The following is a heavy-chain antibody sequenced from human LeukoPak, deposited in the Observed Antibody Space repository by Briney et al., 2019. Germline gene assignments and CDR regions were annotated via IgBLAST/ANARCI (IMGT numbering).Heavy chain of an antibody. Sequence: SETLSLTCTVSGGSISRGDYYWSWIRQPPGKGLEWIGYINYSGSTYYNPSLKSRVAISLDTSKNQFSLQLISVTAADTAVYYCARTHGIVGATFFDYWGQGTLVTVSS. V-gene: IGHV4-30-4*08. D-gene: IGHD1-26*01. J-gene: IGHJ4*02. CDR1: GGSISRGDYY. CDR3: ARTHGIVGATFFDY. CDR2: INYSGST.